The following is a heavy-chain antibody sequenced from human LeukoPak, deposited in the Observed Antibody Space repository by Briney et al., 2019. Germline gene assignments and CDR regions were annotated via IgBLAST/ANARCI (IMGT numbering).Heavy chain of an antibody. CDR1: GFTFSSYA. CDR3: ARASSGWYFRFDY. J-gene: IGHJ4*02. Sequence: GSLRLSCAASGFTFSSYAMHWVRQAPGKGLEWVAIISYDGSNKYYADSVKGRFTISRDNSKNTLYLQMNSLRAEDTAVYYCARASSGWYFRFDYWGQGTLVTVSS. CDR2: ISYDGSNK. D-gene: IGHD6-19*01. V-gene: IGHV3-30*04.